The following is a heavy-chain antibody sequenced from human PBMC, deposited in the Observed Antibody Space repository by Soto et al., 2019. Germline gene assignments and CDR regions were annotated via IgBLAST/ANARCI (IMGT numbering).Heavy chain of an antibody. CDR3: ATERVDTAMTNTYYYDSSGSKGFDP. Sequence: SETLSLTCNVSGAPIGRNSYYWGWIRQPPGKGLEWIGSINHSGSTNYNPSLKSRATISVDTSKNQFSLKLSSVTAADTAVYYCATERVDTAMTNTYYYDSSGSKGFDPWGQGTLVTVSS. J-gene: IGHJ5*02. CDR2: INHSGST. CDR1: GAPIGRNSYY. V-gene: IGHV4-39*07. D-gene: IGHD3-22*01.